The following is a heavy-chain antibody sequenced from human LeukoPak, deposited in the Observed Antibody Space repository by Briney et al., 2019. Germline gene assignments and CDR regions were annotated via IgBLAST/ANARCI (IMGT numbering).Heavy chain of an antibody. CDR2: ISSSSSYI. D-gene: IGHD5-24*01. Sequence: MPGGSLRLSCAASGFTFSSYSMNWVRQAPGKGLEWVSSISSSSSYIYYADSVKGRFTISRDNSRNTLFLQMDSLRADDTAVYYCASSLLATMGPLFYWGLGALVTVSS. J-gene: IGHJ4*02. CDR3: ASSLLATMGPLFY. CDR1: GFTFSSYS. V-gene: IGHV3-21*04.